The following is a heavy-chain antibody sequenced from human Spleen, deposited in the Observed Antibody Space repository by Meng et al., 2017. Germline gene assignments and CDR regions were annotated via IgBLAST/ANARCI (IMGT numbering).Heavy chain of an antibody. Sequence: QVQVMRSGRGLVKPCGTVTVTCAVSGDTISSGDWWRWVRQPPGKGLEWIGEISQGSGRTNYNPSLKRRVTISLDKSKNQFSLNVNSVTAADTAVYYCVRNEGYSFGAWGQGTLVTVSS. J-gene: IGHJ5*02. CDR1: GDTISSGDW. CDR2: ISQGSGRT. D-gene: IGHD2-21*01. V-gene: IGHV4-4*02. CDR3: VRNEGYSFGA.